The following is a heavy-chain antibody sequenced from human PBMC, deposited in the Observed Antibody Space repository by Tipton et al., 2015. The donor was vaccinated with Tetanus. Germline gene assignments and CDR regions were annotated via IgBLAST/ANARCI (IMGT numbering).Heavy chain of an antibody. J-gene: IGHJ4*02. Sequence: TLSLTCNVSGGSINTGDYYWSWIRQSPGKGLKWIGHVYYSGRTYYNPPLKSRVTISADMSKNQFSLKLTSVTAADTATYYCARMGFTYGQVVYWGQGTLVTVAS. CDR3: ARMGFTYGQVVY. CDR2: VYYSGRT. CDR1: GGSINTGDYY. D-gene: IGHD5-18*01. V-gene: IGHV4-30-4*01.